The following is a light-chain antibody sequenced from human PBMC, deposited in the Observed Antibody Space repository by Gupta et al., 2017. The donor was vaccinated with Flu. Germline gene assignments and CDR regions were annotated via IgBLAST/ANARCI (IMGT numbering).Light chain of an antibody. CDR2: EFN. J-gene: IGLJ2*01. CDR1: NSDIGAYNY. Sequence: QSALTQPASVSGSPGQSITFSCTGTNSDIGAYNYVSWYQQHPGKAPKLIIFEFNNRPSGVSHRFSGSKSGNTASLTISGLQAEDEAHYYCSSYTGSSTLFGGGTKLTVL. V-gene: IGLV2-14*01. CDR3: SSYTGSSTL.